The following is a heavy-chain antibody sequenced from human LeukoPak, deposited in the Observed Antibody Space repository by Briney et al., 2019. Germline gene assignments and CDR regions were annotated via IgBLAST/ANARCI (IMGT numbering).Heavy chain of an antibody. J-gene: IGHJ4*02. CDR1: GFTFSTYV. CDR3: VRGTGY. CDR2: ISSNGDNT. V-gene: IGHV3-64D*06. Sequence: PGGSLRLSCSVSGFTFSTYVMHWVRQAPGKGLEYVSAISSNGDNTYYADSVKGRFTISRDNSKNTLYLQMSSLRADDTAVYYRVRGTGYWGRGTLVTVSS.